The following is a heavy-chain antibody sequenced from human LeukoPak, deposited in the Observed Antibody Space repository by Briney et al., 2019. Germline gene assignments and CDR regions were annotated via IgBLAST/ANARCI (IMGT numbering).Heavy chain of an antibody. V-gene: IGHV3-23*01. D-gene: IGHD5-24*01. Sequence: GGSLRLSCAASGFTFSSYAMSWVRQAPGKGLEWVSVISGSGGSTGYADSVKGRFTISRDNSQNTLYLQMSSLRAEDTAVYYCAKDTEMAIIRGYFDYWGQGTLVTVSS. CDR3: AKDTEMAIIRGYFDY. CDR1: GFTFSSYA. J-gene: IGHJ4*02. CDR2: ISGSGGST.